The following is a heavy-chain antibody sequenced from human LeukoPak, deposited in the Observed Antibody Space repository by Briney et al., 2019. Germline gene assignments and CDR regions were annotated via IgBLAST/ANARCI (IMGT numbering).Heavy chain of an antibody. CDR2: ISAYNGNT. Sequence: ASVKVSCKASGYTFTTYGISWVRQAPGQGLEWMGWISAYNGNTNYAQKLQGRVTMTTDTSTSTAYMELRSLRSDDTAMYYCARDGCSGASCLQRAFGQNWFDPWGQGTRVTVSS. CDR1: GYTFTTYG. J-gene: IGHJ5*02. V-gene: IGHV1-18*01. CDR3: ARDGCSGASCLQRAFGQNWFDP. D-gene: IGHD2-15*01.